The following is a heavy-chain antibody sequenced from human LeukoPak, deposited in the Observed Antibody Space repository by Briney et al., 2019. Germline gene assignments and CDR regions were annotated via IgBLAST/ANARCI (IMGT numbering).Heavy chain of an antibody. CDR2: IRSKTDGGTT. V-gene: IGHV3-15*01. CDR1: GFTFSDYY. J-gene: IGHJ4*02. CDR3: TTARNMVRGVIPLDY. D-gene: IGHD3-10*01. Sequence: SGGSLRLSCAASGFTFSDYYMSWIRQAPGKGLEWVGRIRSKTDGGTTDYAAPVKGRFTISRDDSKNTLYLQMNSLKTGDTAVYYCTTARNMVRGVIPLDYWGQGTLVTVSS.